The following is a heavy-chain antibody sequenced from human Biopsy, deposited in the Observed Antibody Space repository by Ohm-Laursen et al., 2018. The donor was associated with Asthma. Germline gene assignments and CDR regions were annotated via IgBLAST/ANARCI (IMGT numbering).Heavy chain of an antibody. J-gene: IGHJ5*02. CDR1: GYTFTSYD. D-gene: IGHD6-13*01. Sequence: GASVKVSCKASGYTFTSYDINWVRQATGQGLEWMGWMNPNSGNTGYPQNFQGRVTMTRDTSISTAYMELSSLRSDDTAVYYCARGQKSAGDRWFDPWGQGTLVTVSS. V-gene: IGHV1-8*01. CDR2: MNPNSGNT. CDR3: ARGQKSAGDRWFDP.